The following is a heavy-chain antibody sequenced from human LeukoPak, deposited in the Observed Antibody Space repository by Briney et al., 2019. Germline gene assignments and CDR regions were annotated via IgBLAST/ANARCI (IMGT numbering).Heavy chain of an antibody. CDR3: ASAAVSCFDY. J-gene: IGHJ4*02. Sequence: SETLSLTCTVSGGSISSGDYYWSWIRQPPGKGLEWIGYIYYSGSTYYNPSLKSRVSISVDTSKNQFSLKLSSVTAADTAVYYCASAAVSCFDYWGQGTLVTVSS. CDR1: GGSISSGDYY. CDR2: IYYSGST. D-gene: IGHD6-13*01. V-gene: IGHV4-30-4*01.